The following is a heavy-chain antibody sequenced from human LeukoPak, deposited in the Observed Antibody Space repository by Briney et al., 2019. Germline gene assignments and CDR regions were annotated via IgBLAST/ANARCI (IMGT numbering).Heavy chain of an antibody. J-gene: IGHJ6*02. D-gene: IGHD2-8*01. CDR1: GGSVSSGSYY. CDR2: IYYSGST. Sequence: SETLSLTCTVSGGSVSSGSYYWSWIRQPPGTGLEWIGYIYYSGSTYYNPSLKSRVTISVDTSKNQFSLKLSSVTAADTAVYYCARVPSRMLYGMDVWGQGTTVTVSS. V-gene: IGHV4-61*01. CDR3: ARVPSRMLYGMDV.